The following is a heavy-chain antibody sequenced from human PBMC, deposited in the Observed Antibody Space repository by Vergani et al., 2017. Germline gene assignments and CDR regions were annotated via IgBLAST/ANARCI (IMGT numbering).Heavy chain of an antibody. CDR1: RFTFTSYA. J-gene: IGHJ3*01. CDR2: ISSGGDST. Sequence: EVQLLESGGGLVQPGGSLRLSCAASRFTFTSYAMNWVRQAPGKGLEWVSTISSGGDSTYYADSVKGRFTISRDNSKNTLSLQMSGLRAEGTAVYYCTKPHRSRTLSSGYSGAFDLWGQGTMVTVSS. D-gene: IGHD3-22*01. CDR3: TKPHRSRTLSSGYSGAFDL. V-gene: IGHV3-23*01.